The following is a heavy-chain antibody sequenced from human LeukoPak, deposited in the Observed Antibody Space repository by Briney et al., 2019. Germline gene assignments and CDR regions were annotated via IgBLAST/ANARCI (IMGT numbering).Heavy chain of an antibody. CDR3: ARVSGGMVRGAVDFDY. CDR1: GGSISSYY. D-gene: IGHD3-10*01. Sequence: PSETLSLTCTVSGGSISSYYWSWIRQPPGKGLEWIGYIYYSGSTNYNPSLKSRVTISLDTSKNQFSLQLSSVTAADTAVYYCARVSGGMVRGAVDFDYWGQGTLVTASS. V-gene: IGHV4-59*01. CDR2: IYYSGST. J-gene: IGHJ4*02.